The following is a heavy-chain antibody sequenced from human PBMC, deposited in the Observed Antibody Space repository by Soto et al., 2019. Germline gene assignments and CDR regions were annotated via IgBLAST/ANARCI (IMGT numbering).Heavy chain of an antibody. CDR1: GGSISSGGYY. CDR3: AREGFSIAEAGPYNWFDA. Sequence: PSETLSLTCTVSGGSISSGGYYWSWIRQHPGKGLEWIGYIYYSGSTYYNPSLKSRVTISVDTSKNQFSLKLSSVTAADTAVYYCAREGFSIAEAGPYNWFDAWGQGTLVTVSS. CDR2: IYYSGST. D-gene: IGHD6-13*01. J-gene: IGHJ5*02. V-gene: IGHV4-31*03.